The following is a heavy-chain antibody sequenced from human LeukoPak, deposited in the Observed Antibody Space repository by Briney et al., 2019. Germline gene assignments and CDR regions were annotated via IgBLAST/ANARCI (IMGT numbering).Heavy chain of an antibody. J-gene: IGHJ3*02. CDR1: GFAVSNNF. CDR3: ARDRVTRGAFDI. V-gene: IGHV3-66*02. Sequence: GGSLRLPCAASGFAVSNNFMSWVRQAPGKGLEWVSIIYSGGSTYYADSVRGRFTISRDNSKNTLYLQMNSLRAEDTAVYYCARDRVTRGAFDIWGQGTMVTVSS. D-gene: IGHD4-23*01. CDR2: IYSGGST.